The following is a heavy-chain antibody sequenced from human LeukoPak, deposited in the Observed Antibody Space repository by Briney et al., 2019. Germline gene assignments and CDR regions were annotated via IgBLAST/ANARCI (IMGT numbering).Heavy chain of an antibody. CDR2: VKQDGSEK. CDR1: GFTFINYW. D-gene: IGHD6-13*01. Sequence: GGSLRLSCAASGFTFINYWMSWVRQAPGKGLEWVATVKQDGSEKHYVDSVKGRFTISRDNAKNSLYLQMNSLRAEDTAVYYCARDSNWYPVDYWGQGTLVTVSS. J-gene: IGHJ4*02. V-gene: IGHV3-7*01. CDR3: ARDSNWYPVDY.